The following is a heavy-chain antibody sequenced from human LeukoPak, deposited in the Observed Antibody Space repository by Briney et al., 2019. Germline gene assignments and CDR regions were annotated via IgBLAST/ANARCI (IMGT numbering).Heavy chain of an antibody. J-gene: IGHJ5*02. CDR1: GITLSSNY. CDR3: ARDMTTVTLDGFDP. Sequence: GGSLRLSCAASGITLSSNYMSWVRQAPGKGLEWVSALYGGGSTFYADSVRGRVTISRDNSKNMMYLQMNSLRAEDTAVCYCARDMTTVTLDGFDPWGQGTLVTVSS. V-gene: IGHV3-53*01. D-gene: IGHD4-17*01. CDR2: LYGGGST.